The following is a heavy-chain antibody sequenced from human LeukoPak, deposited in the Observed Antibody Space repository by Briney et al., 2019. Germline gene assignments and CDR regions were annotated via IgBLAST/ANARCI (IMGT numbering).Heavy chain of an antibody. CDR3: AGSSWRYFDWPPFDI. D-gene: IGHD3-9*01. J-gene: IGHJ3*02. CDR1: GFTFDDYT. CDR2: ISWDGGST. V-gene: IGHV3-43*01. Sequence: GGSLRLSCAASGFTFDDYTMHWVRQAPGKGLEWVSLISWDGGSTYYADSVKGRFTISRDNSKNSLYLQMNSLRTEDTALYYCAGSSWRYFDWPPFDIWGQGTMVTVSS.